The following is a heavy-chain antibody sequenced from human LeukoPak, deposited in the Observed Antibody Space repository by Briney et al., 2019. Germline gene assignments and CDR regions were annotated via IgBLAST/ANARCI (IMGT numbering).Heavy chain of an antibody. CDR2: IYYSGST. D-gene: IGHD6-13*01. CDR3: AREGASSSWDHYFDY. CDR1: GGSIGSYY. Sequence: SETLSLTCTVSGGSIGSYYWSWIRQPPGKGLEWIGNIYYSGSTKYNPSLKSRVTISVDTSKNQFSLKLSSVTAADTAVYYCAREGASSSWDHYFDYWGQGTLVTVSS. V-gene: IGHV4-59*01. J-gene: IGHJ4*02.